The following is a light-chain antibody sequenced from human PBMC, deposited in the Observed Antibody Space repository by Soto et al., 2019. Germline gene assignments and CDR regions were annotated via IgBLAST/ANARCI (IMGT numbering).Light chain of an antibody. CDR2: GNS. CDR1: SSNIGAGYD. Sequence: QSVLTQPPSVSGAPGQRVTISCTGSSSNIGAGYDVHWYQQLPGTAPKLLIYGNSNRPSGVPDRFSGSKSGTSASLVITGLQAEDEADHYCQSYDSSLSNWVFGGGIKLTVL. J-gene: IGLJ3*02. V-gene: IGLV1-40*01. CDR3: QSYDSSLSNWV.